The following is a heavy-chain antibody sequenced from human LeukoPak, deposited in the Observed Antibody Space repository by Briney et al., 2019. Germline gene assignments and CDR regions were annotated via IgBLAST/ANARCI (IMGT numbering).Heavy chain of an antibody. Sequence: GGSLRLSCAASGFTFSSYSMNWVRQAPGKGLEWVSSISSSSSYIYYADSVKGRFTISRDNAKNSLYLQMNSLRAEDTAVYYCARVYSGSYYDYYYYGMDVWGQGTTVTASS. V-gene: IGHV3-21*01. CDR1: GFTFSSYS. D-gene: IGHD1-26*01. CDR2: ISSSSSYI. CDR3: ARVYSGSYYDYYYYGMDV. J-gene: IGHJ6*02.